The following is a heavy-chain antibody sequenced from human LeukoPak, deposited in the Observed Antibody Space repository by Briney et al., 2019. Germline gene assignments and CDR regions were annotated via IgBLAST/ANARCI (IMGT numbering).Heavy chain of an antibody. J-gene: IGHJ6*03. D-gene: IGHD3-9*01. CDR2: INPSGGST. Sequence: SVTVSFKASGYTFTIYYMHWVRQAPGQGLEWMGVINPSGGSTSYAQKFQGRVTMTRDTSTSTVYMELSSLRSEDTAVYYCARGPDAYYDILTGYSYFYYYYMDVWGKGTTVTVSS. CDR1: GYTFTIYY. V-gene: IGHV1-46*01. CDR3: ARGPDAYYDILTGYSYFYYYYMDV.